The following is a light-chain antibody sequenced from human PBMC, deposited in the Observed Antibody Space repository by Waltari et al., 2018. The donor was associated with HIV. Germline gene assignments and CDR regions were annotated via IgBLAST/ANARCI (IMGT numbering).Light chain of an antibody. CDR1: QSVSRN. Sequence: EILMSQSQATLSVSPGERATSSCRASQSVSRNLAGYQQKPGPAPRLLIYGASTRATDIPARFRGSGSGAQFTFTISSLQSEDFAVYYCQQYNNWPRTFGQGTKVEIK. CDR2: GAS. CDR3: QQYNNWPRT. V-gene: IGKV3-15*01. J-gene: IGKJ1*01.